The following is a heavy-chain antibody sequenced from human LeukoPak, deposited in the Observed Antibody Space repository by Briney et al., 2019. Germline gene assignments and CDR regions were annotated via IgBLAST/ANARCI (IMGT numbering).Heavy chain of an antibody. J-gene: IGHJ6*04. CDR2: LIPVLGTA. CDR3: AGIPVFGVVLHQEPV. Sequence: SVKVSCKASGGTFSDYALNWVRQAPGQGLEWMGVLIPVLGTANSTQNFQDRVSITADISTHTVYMELSSLKSEDTAVYFCAGIPVFGVVLHQEPVWGKGTTVTVSS. D-gene: IGHD2-8*01. V-gene: IGHV1-69*06. CDR1: GGTFSDYA.